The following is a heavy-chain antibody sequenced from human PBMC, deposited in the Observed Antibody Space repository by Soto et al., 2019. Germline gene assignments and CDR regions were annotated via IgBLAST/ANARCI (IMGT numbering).Heavy chain of an antibody. D-gene: IGHD6-13*01. CDR1: GGTFSSYA. CDR3: ARDTREVGSSSWYRRATYNWFDP. V-gene: IGHV1-69*13. CDR2: IIPIFGTA. J-gene: IGHJ5*02. Sequence: GASVKVSCKASGGTFSSYAISWVRQAPGQGLEWMGGIIPIFGTANYAQKFQGRVTITADESTSTAYMELSSLRSEDTAVYYCARDTREVGSSSWYRRATYNWFDPWGQGTLVTVSS.